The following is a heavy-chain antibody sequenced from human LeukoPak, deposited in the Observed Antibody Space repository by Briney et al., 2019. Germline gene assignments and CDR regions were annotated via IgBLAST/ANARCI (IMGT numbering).Heavy chain of an antibody. CDR3: AKDFHRSLHGGPYYFDY. J-gene: IGHJ4*02. D-gene: IGHD1-26*01. Sequence: GGSLRLSCAASGFTFSSYAMSWVRQAPGKGLEWVSAISGSGGSTYYADSVKGRFTISRDNSKNTLYLQMNSLRAEDTAVYYCAKDFHRSLHGGPYYFDYWGQGTLVTVSS. CDR2: ISGSGGST. CDR1: GFTFSSYA. V-gene: IGHV3-23*01.